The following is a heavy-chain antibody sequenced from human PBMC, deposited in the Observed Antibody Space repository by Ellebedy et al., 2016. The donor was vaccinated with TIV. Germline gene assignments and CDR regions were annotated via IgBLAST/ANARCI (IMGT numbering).Heavy chain of an antibody. Sequence: GESLKISCAASGFTFSSYAMSWVRQAPGKGLEWVSALSGSGGSTYYADSVKGRFTISRDNSKNTLYLQMNSLIAEDTAVYYCAKDQGGGDYYYYGMDVWGQGTTVTVSS. CDR1: GFTFSSYA. V-gene: IGHV3-23*01. J-gene: IGHJ6*02. CDR3: AKDQGGGDYYYYGMDV. CDR2: LSGSGGST. D-gene: IGHD3-16*01.